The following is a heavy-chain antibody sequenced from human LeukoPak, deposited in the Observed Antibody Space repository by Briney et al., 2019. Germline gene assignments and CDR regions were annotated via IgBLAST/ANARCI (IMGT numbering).Heavy chain of an antibody. Sequence: AGGSLRLSCAASGITFSRYSMNWVRQAPGKGLELVSYISSSSSTIYYTDSVKGRFTISRDNARNSLYLQMNSLRAEDTALYYCALGWYAIDYWGQGTLVTVSS. D-gene: IGHD6-19*01. CDR3: ALGWYAIDY. CDR2: ISSSSSTI. V-gene: IGHV3-48*04. J-gene: IGHJ4*02. CDR1: GITFSRYS.